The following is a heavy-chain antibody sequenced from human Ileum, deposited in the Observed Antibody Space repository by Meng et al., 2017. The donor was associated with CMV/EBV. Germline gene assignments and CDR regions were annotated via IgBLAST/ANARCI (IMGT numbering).Heavy chain of an antibody. V-gene: IGHV4-4*07. J-gene: IGHJ4*02. CDR1: GASIKNYN. CDR2: IQVIGHT. D-gene: IGHD3-16*01. CDR3: AGSRPGGGACDY. Sequence: QVQVQEAGPGLGKPSETLSLTCIVSGASIKNYNWNWVRQPAGQGLEWIGLIQVIGHTVYNPSLKSRVTVSLDASKSQFSLTLNSVTAADTATYYCAGSRPGGGACDYWGQGILVTASS.